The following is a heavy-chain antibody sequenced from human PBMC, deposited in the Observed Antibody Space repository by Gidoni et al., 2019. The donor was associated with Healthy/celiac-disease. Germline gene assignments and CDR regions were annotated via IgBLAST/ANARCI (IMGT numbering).Heavy chain of an antibody. CDR2: ISGSGGST. CDR3: AKVSYDFWSGYYPPDY. D-gene: IGHD3-3*01. J-gene: IGHJ4*02. V-gene: IGHV3-23*01. Sequence: EVQLLESGGGLVQPGGSLRLSCAASGFTFSSYAMSGVRQAPGKGLEWVSAISGSGGSTYYADSVKGRFTISRDNSKNTLYLQMNSLRAEDTAVYYCAKVSYDFWSGYYPPDYWGQGTLVTVSS. CDR1: GFTFSSYA.